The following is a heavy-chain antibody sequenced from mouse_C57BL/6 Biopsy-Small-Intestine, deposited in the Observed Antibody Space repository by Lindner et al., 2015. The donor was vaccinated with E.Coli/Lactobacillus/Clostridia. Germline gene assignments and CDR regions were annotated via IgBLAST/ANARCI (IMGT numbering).Heavy chain of an antibody. Sequence: VQLQESGLELVKPGASVKISCKASGYTFTDYYINWVKQRPGQGLEWIGWIYPGSGITYYNENFRGKATLTVDKSSSTAYMLLSSLTSEDSAVYFCARVGGTHWYFDVWGTGTTVTVSS. CDR2: IYPGSGIT. V-gene: IGHV1-75*01. J-gene: IGHJ1*03. CDR3: ARVGGTHWYFDV. CDR1: GYTFTDYY. D-gene: IGHD3-3*01.